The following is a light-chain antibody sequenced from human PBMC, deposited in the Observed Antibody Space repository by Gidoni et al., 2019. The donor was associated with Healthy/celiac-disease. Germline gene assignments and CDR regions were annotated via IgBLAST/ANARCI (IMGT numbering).Light chain of an antibody. CDR3: QQSYSISYA. V-gene: IGKV1-39*01. J-gene: IGKJ2*01. CDR1: QSISSD. Sequence: DLQMTQSPASLSASVGDRVTITCRASQSISSDLTWYQQKPGIAPKLLIYGASTLQSGVPSRFSGSGSGTDFTLTISSLQFEDFATYYCQQSYSISYAFGQGTKLEIK. CDR2: GAS.